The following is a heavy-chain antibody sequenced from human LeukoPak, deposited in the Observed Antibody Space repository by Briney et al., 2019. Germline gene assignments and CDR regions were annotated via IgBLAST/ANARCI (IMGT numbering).Heavy chain of an antibody. J-gene: IGHJ3*02. V-gene: IGHV4-39*01. CDR3: ARHTRPGYSGYENAFDI. D-gene: IGHD5-12*01. Sequence: SETLSLTGTVSDVSITNDNYYWDWTREPPGKGLKWIGHLYYSVSTHYNPSLKSRVTLSVDTYKNQFSLKQNSVTAADTSFYYCARHTRPGYSGYENAFDIWSQVTMITVSS. CDR2: LYYSVST. CDR1: DVSITNDNYY.